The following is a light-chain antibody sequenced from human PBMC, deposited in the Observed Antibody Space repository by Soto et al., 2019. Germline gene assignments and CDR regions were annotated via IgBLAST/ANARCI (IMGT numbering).Light chain of an antibody. CDR2: DVS. CDR1: SSDVGGYNF. Sequence: QSVLTQPASMSGSPGQSITISCTGTSSDVGGYNFVSWFQHHPGKAPKLIIYDVSNRPSGVSNRFSGSKSGNTASLTISGLQAEDEADFYCSSSTSSTTPYVFGTGTKVTVL. V-gene: IGLV2-14*03. J-gene: IGLJ1*01. CDR3: SSSTSSTTPYV.